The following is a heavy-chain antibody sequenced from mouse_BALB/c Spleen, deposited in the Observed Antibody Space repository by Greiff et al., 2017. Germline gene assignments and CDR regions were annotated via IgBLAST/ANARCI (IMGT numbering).Heavy chain of an antibody. CDR3: ARIPLRLRAMDY. D-gene: IGHD1-2*01. J-gene: IGHJ4*01. V-gene: IGHV5-12-1*01. CDR2: ISSGGGST. CDR1: GFAFSSYD. Sequence: EVKLMESGGGLVKPGGSLKLSCAASGFAFSSYDMSWVRQTPEKRLEWVAYISSGGGSTYYPDTVKGRFTISRDNAKNTLYLQMSSLKSEDTAMYYCARIPLRLRAMDYWGQGTSVTVSS.